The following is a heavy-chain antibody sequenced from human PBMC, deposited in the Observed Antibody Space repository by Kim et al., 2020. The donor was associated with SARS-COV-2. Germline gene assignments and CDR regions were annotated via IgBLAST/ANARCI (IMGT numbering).Heavy chain of an antibody. CDR3: ANKNTFDY. V-gene: IGHV3-23*01. Sequence: GGSTYYADSVKGRFTISRDNSKNTLYLQMNSLRGEDTAVYYCANKNTFDYWGQGTLVTVSS. J-gene: IGHJ4*02. CDR2: GGST.